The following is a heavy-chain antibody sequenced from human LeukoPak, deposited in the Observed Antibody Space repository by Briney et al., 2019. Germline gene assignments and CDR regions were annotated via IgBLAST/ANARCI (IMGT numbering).Heavy chain of an antibody. V-gene: IGHV3-23*01. D-gene: IGHD3-9*01. CDR2: ISGSGGST. J-gene: IGHJ4*02. CDR3: AKVPGYDILTGYPDY. CDR1: GSTFSSYA. Sequence: GGSLRLSCAASGSTFSSYAMSWVRQAPGKGLEWVSAISGSGGSTYYADSVKGRFTISRDNSKNTLYLQMNSLRAEDTAVYYCAKVPGYDILTGYPDYWGQGTLVTVSS.